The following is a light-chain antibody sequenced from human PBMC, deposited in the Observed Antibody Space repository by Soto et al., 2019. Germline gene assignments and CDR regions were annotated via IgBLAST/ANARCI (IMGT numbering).Light chain of an antibody. V-gene: IGKV1-39*01. CDR2: AAT. J-gene: IGKJ2*01. Sequence: DIQLAQSPSSLSASVGDRVTITCRASQDINTYLNWYQHKPGQAPSLLIYAATALLSGVPSRFSASGSGTDFTLIIRGLQAEDVATYYCQQSDTVPHTFGPGTKLEIK. CDR3: QQSDTVPHT. CDR1: QDINTY.